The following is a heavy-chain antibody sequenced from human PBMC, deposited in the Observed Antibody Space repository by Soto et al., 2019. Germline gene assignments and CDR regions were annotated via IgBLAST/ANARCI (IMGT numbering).Heavy chain of an antibody. CDR3: ARGYYYDSSGYKEI. J-gene: IGHJ3*02. V-gene: IGHV1-69*13. D-gene: IGHD3-22*01. CDR2: IIPIFGTA. Sequence: SVKVSCKASGGTFSSYAISWVRQAPEQGLEWMGGIIPIFGTANYAQKFQGRVTITADESTSTAYMELSSLRSEDTAVYYCARGYYYDSSGYKEIWGQGTMVTVSS. CDR1: GGTFSSYA.